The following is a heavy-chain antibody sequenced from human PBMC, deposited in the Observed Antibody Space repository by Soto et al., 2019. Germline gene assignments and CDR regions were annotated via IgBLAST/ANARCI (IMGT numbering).Heavy chain of an antibody. J-gene: IGHJ6*02. CDR1: GFTFSSYS. CDR2: ISSGSSYI. CDR3: ARDQDLVGTGPMDV. Sequence: EVQLVESGGGLVKPGGSLRLSCAASGFTFSSYSMNWVRQAPGKGLEWVSFISSGSSYIYYVDSLKGRFTISRDNAKKSLYLQRNSLSAEDTAVYYCARDQDLVGTGPMDVWGQGTTVTVSS. D-gene: IGHD1-1*01. V-gene: IGHV3-21*01.